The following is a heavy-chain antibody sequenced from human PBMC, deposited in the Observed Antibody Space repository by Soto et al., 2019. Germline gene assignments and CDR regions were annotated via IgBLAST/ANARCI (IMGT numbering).Heavy chain of an antibody. J-gene: IGHJ4*02. CDR1: VFTFSSYA. D-gene: IGHD6-6*01. CDR3: AKVGFYSSSSGYYFDY. V-gene: IGHV3-23*01. Sequence: WWSLRLSCSASVFTFSSYAMSWFRQAPGKGLEWVSAISGSGGSTYYADSVKGRFTISRDNSKNTLYLQMNSLRAEDTAVYYCAKVGFYSSSSGYYFDYWGQGTLVTVSS. CDR2: ISGSGGST.